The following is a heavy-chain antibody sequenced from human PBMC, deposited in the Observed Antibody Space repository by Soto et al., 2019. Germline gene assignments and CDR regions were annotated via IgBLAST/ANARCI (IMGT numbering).Heavy chain of an antibody. CDR1: GFTFDDYA. CDR2: ISWNSGSI. CDR3: AKGEGQRYPDY. V-gene: IGHV3-9*01. J-gene: IGHJ4*02. Sequence: GGSLRLSCAASGFTFDDYAMHWVRQAPGKGLEWVSGISWNSGSIDYADSVKGRFTISRDNSKNTLYLQMNSLRAEDTTVYYCAKGEGQRYPDYWGQGTLVTVSS. D-gene: IGHD3-9*01.